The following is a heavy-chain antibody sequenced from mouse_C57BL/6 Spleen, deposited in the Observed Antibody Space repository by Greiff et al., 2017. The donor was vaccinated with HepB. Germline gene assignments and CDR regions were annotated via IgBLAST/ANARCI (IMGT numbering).Heavy chain of an antibody. CDR3: ARDGVYDYDDYAMDY. V-gene: IGHV1-53*01. CDR1: GYTFTSYW. J-gene: IGHJ4*01. CDR2: INPSNGGT. Sequence: QVQLQQPGTELVKPGASVKLSCKASGYTFTSYWMHWVKQRPGQGLEWIGNINPSNGGTNYNEKFKSKATLTVDKSSSTAYMQLSSLTPEDSAVYYCARDGVYDYDDYAMDYWGQGTSVTVSS. D-gene: IGHD2-4*01.